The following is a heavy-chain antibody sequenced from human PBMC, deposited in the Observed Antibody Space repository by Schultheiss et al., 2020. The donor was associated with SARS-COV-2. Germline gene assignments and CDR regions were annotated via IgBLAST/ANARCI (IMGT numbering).Heavy chain of an antibody. CDR3: ARGSYDFWSGYYLDY. V-gene: IGHV1-69*13. CDR2: IIPIFGTA. J-gene: IGHJ4*02. Sequence: SVKVSCKASGGTFSSYAISWVRQAPGQGLEWIGGIIPIFGTANYAQKFQGRVTITADESTSTAYMELSSLRSEDTAVYYCARGSYDFWSGYYLDYWGQGTLVTVSS. D-gene: IGHD3-3*01. CDR1: GGTFSSYA.